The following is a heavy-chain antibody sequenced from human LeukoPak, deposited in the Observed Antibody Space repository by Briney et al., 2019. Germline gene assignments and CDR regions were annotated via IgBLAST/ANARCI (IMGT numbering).Heavy chain of an antibody. D-gene: IGHD5-12*01. CDR1: GFTFSSYA. CDR3: AKDQQEYSDYGTYDY. J-gene: IGHJ4*02. CDR2: ISGSGGST. Sequence: GGSLRLSCAASGFTFSSYAMSWVRQAPGKGLEWVSAISGSGGSTYYANSVKGRFTISRDNSKNTLYLQMNSLRAEDTAVYYCAKDQQEYSDYGTYDYWGQGTLVTVSS. V-gene: IGHV3-23*01.